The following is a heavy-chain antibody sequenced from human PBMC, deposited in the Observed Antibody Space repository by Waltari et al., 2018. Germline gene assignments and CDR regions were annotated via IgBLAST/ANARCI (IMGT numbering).Heavy chain of an antibody. J-gene: IGHJ3*02. CDR3: AREKEDYYDSSGDAFDI. CDR2: ISSSGSTI. CDR1: GFTFSSYE. D-gene: IGHD3-22*01. Sequence: EVQLVESGGDLVQPGGSLRLSCAASGFTFSSYEMNWVRQAPGKGLEWVSYISSSGSTIYYADSVKGRFTISRDNAKNSLYLQMNSLRAEDTAVYYCAREKEDYYDSSGDAFDIWGQGTMVTVSS. V-gene: IGHV3-48*03.